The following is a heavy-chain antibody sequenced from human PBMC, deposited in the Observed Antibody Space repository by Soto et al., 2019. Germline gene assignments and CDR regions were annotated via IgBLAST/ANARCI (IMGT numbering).Heavy chain of an antibody. CDR2: ISGSSGGT. V-gene: IGHV3-23*01. CDR3: TAMTTVPYYFDY. D-gene: IGHD4-17*01. J-gene: IGHJ4*02. Sequence: PGGSLRLSCAASGFTFNIYAMSWVRQAPGKGLEWVSAISGSSGGTYYADSVEGRFTISRDNSKNTLYLQMNSLRAEDTAVYYCTAMTTVPYYFDYWGQGTLVTVSS. CDR1: GFTFNIYA.